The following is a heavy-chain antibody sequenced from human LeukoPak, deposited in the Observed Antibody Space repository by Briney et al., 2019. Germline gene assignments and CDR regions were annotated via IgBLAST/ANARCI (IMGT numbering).Heavy chain of an antibody. Sequence: SETLSLTCTVSGGSISSYYGSWIRQPPGKGLEWIGYIYYSGGTNYNPSLKSRVTISVDTSKNQFSLKLSSVTAADTAVYYCARTNYSSGWSSLDYWGQGTLVTVSS. CDR3: ARTNYSSGWSSLDY. V-gene: IGHV4-59*01. D-gene: IGHD6-19*01. CDR1: GGSISSYY. CDR2: IYYSGGT. J-gene: IGHJ4*02.